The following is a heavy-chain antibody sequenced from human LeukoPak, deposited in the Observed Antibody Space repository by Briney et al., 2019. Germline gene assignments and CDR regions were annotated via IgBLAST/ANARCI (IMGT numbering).Heavy chain of an antibody. J-gene: IGHJ6*02. CDR2: IYYSGST. CDR3: ARDSRMGGRDGYNYYHYYYGMDV. Sequence: SETLSLTCTVSGGSISSSSYYWGWIRQPPGKGLEWIGYIYYSGSTNYKLSLKSRVTISVDTSKNQFSLKLSSVTAADTAVYYCARDSRMGGRDGYNYYHYYYGMDVWGQGNTVTVSS. CDR1: GGSISSSSYY. D-gene: IGHD5-12*01. V-gene: IGHV4-61*01.